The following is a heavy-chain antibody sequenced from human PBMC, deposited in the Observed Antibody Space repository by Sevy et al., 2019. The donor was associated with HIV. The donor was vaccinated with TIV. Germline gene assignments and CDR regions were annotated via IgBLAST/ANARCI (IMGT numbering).Heavy chain of an antibody. Sequence: SLRLSCAASGVTFSSYAMHWVRQAPGKGLEWVAVISYDGSNKYYADSVKGRFTISRDNSKKTVYLQMNSLRVEDTAVYYCARDQHDYAGNIRTGWFDPWGQGALVTVSS. V-gene: IGHV3-30-3*01. J-gene: IGHJ5*02. CDR1: GVTFSSYA. D-gene: IGHD4-17*01. CDR2: ISYDGSNK. CDR3: ARDQHDYAGNIRTGWFDP.